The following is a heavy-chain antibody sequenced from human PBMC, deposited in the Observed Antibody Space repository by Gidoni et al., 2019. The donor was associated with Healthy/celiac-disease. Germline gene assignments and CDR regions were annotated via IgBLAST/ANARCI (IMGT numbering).Heavy chain of an antibody. Sequence: EVQLVESGGGLVQPGRSLRLSCAASGFTFDDYAMHWVRQAPGKVLEWVSGISWNSGSIGYADSVKGRFTISRDNAKNSLYLKMNSLRAEDTALYYCAKDSRYSSSWYYFDYWGQGTLVTVSS. D-gene: IGHD6-13*01. CDR1: GFTFDDYA. V-gene: IGHV3-9*01. J-gene: IGHJ4*02. CDR2: ISWNSGSI. CDR3: AKDSRYSSSWYYFDY.